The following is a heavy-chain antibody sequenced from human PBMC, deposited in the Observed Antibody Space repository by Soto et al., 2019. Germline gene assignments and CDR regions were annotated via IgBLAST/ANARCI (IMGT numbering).Heavy chain of an antibody. Sequence: QVQLQQWGAGLLKPSETLSLTCAVYGGSFSGHYWTWIRQPPGKGLEWIGEINHSGSTSYNPSLKSRATMSVDTSKKQFYLKLTSVTAADTAVYYCARMYYYDSRGYHFDGGDYWGQGTLVTVSS. V-gene: IGHV4-34*01. CDR2: INHSGST. D-gene: IGHD3-22*01. J-gene: IGHJ4*02. CDR1: GGSFSGHY. CDR3: ARMYYYDSRGYHFDGGDY.